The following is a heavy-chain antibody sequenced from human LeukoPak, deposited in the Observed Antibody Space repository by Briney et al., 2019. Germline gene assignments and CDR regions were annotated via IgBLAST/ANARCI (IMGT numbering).Heavy chain of an antibody. V-gene: IGHV4-59*01. CDR2: IYYSGST. CDR1: GGSFSGYY. CDR3: AREGARWEPSFSAFDI. D-gene: IGHD1-26*01. J-gene: IGHJ3*02. Sequence: SETLSLTCAVYGGSFSGYYWSWIRQPPGKGLEWIGYIYYSGSTSYNPSLKSRVTISVDTSKNQFSLKLSSVTAADTAVYYCAREGARWEPSFSAFDIWGQGTMVTVSS.